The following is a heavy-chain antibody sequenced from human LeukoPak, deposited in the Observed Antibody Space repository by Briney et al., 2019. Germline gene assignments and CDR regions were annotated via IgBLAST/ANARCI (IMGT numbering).Heavy chain of an antibody. V-gene: IGHV3-21*01. CDR3: AKGYYYDSSGYTHSDAFDI. J-gene: IGHJ3*02. CDR1: GFTFSSYS. D-gene: IGHD3-22*01. CDR2: ISSSSSYI. Sequence: GGSLRLSCAASGFTFSSYSMNWVRQAPGKGLEWVSSISSSSSYIYYADSVKGRFTISRDNAKNSLYLQMNSLRAEDTAVYYCAKGYYYDSSGYTHSDAFDIWGQGTMVTVSS.